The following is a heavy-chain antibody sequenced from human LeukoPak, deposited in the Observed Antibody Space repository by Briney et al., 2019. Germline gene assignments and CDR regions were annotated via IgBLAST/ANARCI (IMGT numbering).Heavy chain of an antibody. Sequence: SVKVSCKASGGTFSSYAISWVRQAPGQGLEWMGRITPILGIANYAQKFQGRVTITADKSTSTAYMELSSLRSEDTAVYYCATARGYYGSGSYYLNWFDPWGQGTLVTVSS. J-gene: IGHJ5*02. D-gene: IGHD3-10*01. V-gene: IGHV1-69*04. CDR2: ITPILGIA. CDR3: ATARGYYGSGSYYLNWFDP. CDR1: GGTFSSYA.